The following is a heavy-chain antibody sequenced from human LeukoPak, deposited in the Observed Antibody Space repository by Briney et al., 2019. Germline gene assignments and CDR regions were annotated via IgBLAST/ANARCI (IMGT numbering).Heavy chain of an antibody. J-gene: IGHJ4*02. D-gene: IGHD3-10*01. V-gene: IGHV3-30*18. CDR1: GFTFSSYG. CDR3: AKANAIRITAQALDY. Sequence: GGSLRLSCAASGFTFSSYGMHWVRQAPGKGLEWVAVISYDGSNKYYADSVKGRFTISRDNSKNTLYLQMNSLRAEDTAVYYCAKANAIRITAQALDYWGQGTLVTVSS. CDR2: ISYDGSNK.